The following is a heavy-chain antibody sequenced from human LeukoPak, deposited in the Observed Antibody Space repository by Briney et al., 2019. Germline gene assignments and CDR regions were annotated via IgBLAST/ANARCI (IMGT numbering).Heavy chain of an antibody. Sequence: SETLSLTCAVYGGSFSGYYWSWIRQPPGKGLEWIGEINHSGSTNYNPSLKSRVTISVDTSKNQFSLKLSSVTAADTAVYYCARDGYDSSGYLSAFDIWGPGTMVTVSS. V-gene: IGHV4-34*01. J-gene: IGHJ3*02. CDR2: INHSGST. CDR3: ARDGYDSSGYLSAFDI. CDR1: GGSFSGYY. D-gene: IGHD3-22*01.